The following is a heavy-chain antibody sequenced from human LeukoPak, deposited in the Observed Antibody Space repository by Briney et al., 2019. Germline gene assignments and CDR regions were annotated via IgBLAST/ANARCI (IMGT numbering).Heavy chain of an antibody. V-gene: IGHV4-59*01. D-gene: IGHD1-26*01. J-gene: IGHJ4*02. CDR1: GGSFSGYY. CDR2: IYYSGST. CDR3: ARPSGSYSHAPFDY. Sequence: PSETLSLTCAVYGGSFSGYYWSWIRQPPGKGLEWTGYIYYSGSTNYNPSLKSRVTISVDTSKNQFSLKLSSVTAADTAVYYCARPSGSYSHAPFDYWGQGTLVTVSS.